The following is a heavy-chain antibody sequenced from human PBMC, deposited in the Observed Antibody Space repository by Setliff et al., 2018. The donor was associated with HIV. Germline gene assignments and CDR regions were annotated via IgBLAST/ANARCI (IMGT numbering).Heavy chain of an antibody. CDR3: THMGHYFDGTGYNRMYYFDY. Sequence: TGESLKISCAVSGLRVSDAWLSWVRQAPGKGLEWLARIKSETDGGTTDYAAPVKGRFTILGDDSKNMLYLEMSNLQTEDTAMYYCTHMGHYFDGTGYNRMYYFDYWGQGALVTVSS. D-gene: IGHD3-22*01. CDR2: IKSETDGGTT. J-gene: IGHJ4*02. V-gene: IGHV3-15*01. CDR1: GLRVSDAW.